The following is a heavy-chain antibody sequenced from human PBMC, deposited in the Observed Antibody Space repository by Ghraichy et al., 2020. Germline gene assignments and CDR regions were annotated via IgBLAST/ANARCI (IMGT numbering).Heavy chain of an antibody. CDR2: ISAYNGNT. J-gene: IGHJ5*02. V-gene: IGHV1-18*01. Sequence: ASVKVSCKASGYTFTSYGISWVRQAPGQGLEWMGWISAYNGNTNYAQKLQGRVTMTTDTSTSTAYMELRSLRSDDTAVYYCARDIRFLGWLFENWFDPWGQGTLVTVSS. D-gene: IGHD3-3*01. CDR1: GYTFTSYG. CDR3: ARDIRFLGWLFENWFDP.